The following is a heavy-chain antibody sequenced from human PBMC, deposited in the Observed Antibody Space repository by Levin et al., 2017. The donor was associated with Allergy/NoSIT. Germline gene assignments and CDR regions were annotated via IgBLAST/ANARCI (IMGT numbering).Heavy chain of an antibody. CDR2: LYSIGST. Sequence: GESLKISCTASGFTVSSNYMSWVRQAPGKGLEWVSLLYSIGSTYYADSVKGRFTISRDNSKNTLYLQMNSLRAEDTAVYYCARDPVPGEPDAFDVWGQGTMVTVSS. CDR3: ARDPVPGEPDAFDV. CDR1: GFTVSSNY. V-gene: IGHV3-53*01. D-gene: IGHD4-17*01. J-gene: IGHJ3*01.